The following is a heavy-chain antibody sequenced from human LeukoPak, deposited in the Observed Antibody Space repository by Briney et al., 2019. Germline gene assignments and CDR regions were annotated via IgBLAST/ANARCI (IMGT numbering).Heavy chain of an antibody. CDR3: AREYGDFDY. CDR2: IYYSGTT. Sequence: SETLSLTCTVSGGSISSYYWSWIRQPPGKGLEWIGYIYYSGTTNYNPSLKSRVTISVDTSKNQFSLKLSSVTAADTAVYYCAREYGDFDYWGQGTLVTVSS. J-gene: IGHJ4*02. V-gene: IGHV4-59*12. D-gene: IGHD4-17*01. CDR1: GGSISSYY.